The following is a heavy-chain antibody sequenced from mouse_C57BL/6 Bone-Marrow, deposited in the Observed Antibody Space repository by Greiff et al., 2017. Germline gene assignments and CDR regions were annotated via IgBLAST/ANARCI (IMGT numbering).Heavy chain of an antibody. CDR1: GFTFSSYA. Sequence: EVQRVESGEGLVKPGGSLKLSCAASGFTFSSYAMSWVRQTPEKRLEWVAYISSGGDYIYYADTVKGRFTISRDNASNTLYLQMSSLKSEDTAMYYCTREDPYSNLYFDYWGQGTTLTVSS. D-gene: IGHD2-5*01. J-gene: IGHJ2*01. CDR2: ISSGGDYI. CDR3: TREDPYSNLYFDY. V-gene: IGHV5-9-1*02.